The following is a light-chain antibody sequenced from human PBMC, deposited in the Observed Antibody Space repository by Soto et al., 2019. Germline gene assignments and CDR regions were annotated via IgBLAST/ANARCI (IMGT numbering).Light chain of an antibody. J-gene: IGKJ5*01. CDR1: QGISSY. V-gene: IGKV1-9*01. CDR2: AAS. Sequence: IQLTQSLSSLSASVGDTVTITCRASQGISSYLAWYQQKPGKAPKLLIDAASTLQRGVPSRFSGSGSGTDFTLTISSLQPEDFATYYCQQLNSYPITFGQGTRLEIK. CDR3: QQLNSYPIT.